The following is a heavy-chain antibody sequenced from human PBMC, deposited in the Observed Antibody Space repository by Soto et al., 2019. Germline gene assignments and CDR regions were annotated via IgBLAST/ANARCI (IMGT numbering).Heavy chain of an antibody. J-gene: IGHJ2*01. Sequence: QVQLVESGGGVVQPGRSLRLSCAASGFTFSSYALHWVRQAPGKGLEWVAIISYDGGNKYYADSVKGRFTISRDNSKNTXXLQRNSLRAEDTAMYYCARDKILASRPSPPWYFDLWGRGTLVIVSS. CDR1: GFTFSSYA. CDR3: ARDKILASRPSPPWYFDL. V-gene: IGHV3-30-3*01. CDR2: ISYDGGNK.